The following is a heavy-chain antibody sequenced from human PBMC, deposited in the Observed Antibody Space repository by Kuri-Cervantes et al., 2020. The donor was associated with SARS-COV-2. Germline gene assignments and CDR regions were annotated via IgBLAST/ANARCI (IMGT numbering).Heavy chain of an antibody. J-gene: IGHJ4*02. V-gene: IGHV3-7*01. CDR3: ARGRFRDY. D-gene: IGHD2-21*01. CDR2: IKQDGSEK. Sequence: GGSLRLSCAASGFTFSSYWVSWVRQAPGKGLEWVANIKQDGSEKYYVDSVKGRFTISRDNAKNSLYLQMNSLRAEDTAVYYCARGRFRDYWGQGTLVTVSS. CDR1: GFTFSSYW.